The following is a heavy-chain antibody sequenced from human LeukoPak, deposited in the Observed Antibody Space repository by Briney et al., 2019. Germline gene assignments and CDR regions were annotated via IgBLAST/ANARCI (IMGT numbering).Heavy chain of an antibody. CDR1: GGSISIYY. V-gene: IGHV4-59*08. D-gene: IGHD6-19*01. J-gene: IGHJ4*02. Sequence: SETLSLTCTVSGGSISIYYWSWIRQPPGKGLEWIGYIYYSGSTNYNPSLKSRVTISVDTSKNQFSLKLSSVTAADTAVYYCARHYSSGWYLFDYWGQGTLVTVSS. CDR2: IYYSGST. CDR3: ARHYSSGWYLFDY.